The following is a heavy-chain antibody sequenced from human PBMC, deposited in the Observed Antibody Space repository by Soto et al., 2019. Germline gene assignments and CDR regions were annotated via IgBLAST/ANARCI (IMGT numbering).Heavy chain of an antibody. D-gene: IGHD6-13*01. CDR3: AREGMKGGPTGRRYFDY. V-gene: IGHV4-59*01. Sequence: SETLSLTCTVSGGSISSYYWSWIRQPPGKGLEWIGYIYYSGSTNYNPSLKSRVTISVDTSKNQFSLKLSSVTAADTAVYYCAREGMKGGPTGRRYFDYWGQGTLVTVSS. CDR2: IYYSGST. J-gene: IGHJ4*02. CDR1: GGSISSYY.